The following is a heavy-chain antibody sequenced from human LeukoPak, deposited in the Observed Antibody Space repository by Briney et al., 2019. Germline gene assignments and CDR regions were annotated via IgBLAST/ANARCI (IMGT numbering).Heavy chain of an antibody. CDR3: ARAWVAAPIDY. J-gene: IGHJ4*02. D-gene: IGHD2-15*01. V-gene: IGHV4-39*07. Sequence: SETLSLTCTVSGGSISSSSYYWGWIRQPPGKGLEWIGSIYYSGSTYYNPSLKSRVTISVDTSRNQFSLKMNSVTAADTAVYYCARAWVAAPIDYWGQGTLVTVSS. CDR1: GGSISSSSYY. CDR2: IYYSGST.